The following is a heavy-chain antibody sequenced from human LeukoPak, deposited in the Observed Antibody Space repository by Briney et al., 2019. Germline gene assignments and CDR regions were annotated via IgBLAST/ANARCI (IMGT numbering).Heavy chain of an antibody. D-gene: IGHD1-14*01. J-gene: IGHJ5*02. Sequence: GGSLRLSCAASGFTFSSYGMHWVRQAPGKGLEWVAFIRYDGSNKYYADSVKGRFTISRDNSKNTLYLQMNSLRSEDTAVYYCARGPDVPATGDWFDPWGQGTLVTVSS. CDR2: IRYDGSNK. V-gene: IGHV3-30*02. CDR3: ARGPDVPATGDWFDP. CDR1: GFTFSSYG.